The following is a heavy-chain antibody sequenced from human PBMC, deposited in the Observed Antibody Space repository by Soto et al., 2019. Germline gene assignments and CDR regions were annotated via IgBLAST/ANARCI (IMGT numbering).Heavy chain of an antibody. CDR3: ARASYSGSYHFDY. CDR1: GGSISSYY. J-gene: IGHJ4*02. CDR2: ISSSSSYI. D-gene: IGHD1-26*01. V-gene: IGHV3-21*01. Sequence: PSETLSLTCTVSGGSISSYYWSWVRQAPGKGLEWVSSISSSSSYIYYADSVKGRFTISRDNAKNSLYLQMNSLRAEDTAVYYCARASYSGSYHFDYWGQGTLVTAPQ.